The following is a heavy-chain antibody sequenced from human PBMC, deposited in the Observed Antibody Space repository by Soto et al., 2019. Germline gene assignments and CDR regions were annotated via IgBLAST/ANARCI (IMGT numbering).Heavy chain of an antibody. CDR2: IIPIFGTA. CDR3: ARERPDLVVVVAAISDQYYGMDV. Sequence: QVQLVQSGAEVKKPGSSVKVSCKASGGTFSSYAISWVRQAPGQGLEWMGGIIPIFGTANYAQKFQGRVTILADESTSTAYMELSSLRSEDTAVYYCARERPDLVVVVAAISDQYYGMDVWGQGTTVTVSS. CDR1: GGTFSSYA. J-gene: IGHJ6*02. D-gene: IGHD2-15*01. V-gene: IGHV1-69*01.